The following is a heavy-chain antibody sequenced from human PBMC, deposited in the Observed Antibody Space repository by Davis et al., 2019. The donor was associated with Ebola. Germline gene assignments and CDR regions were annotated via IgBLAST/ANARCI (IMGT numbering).Heavy chain of an antibody. V-gene: IGHV4-4*02. CDR1: GGSISSSNW. D-gene: IGHD5-18*01. CDR3: ARGGYSYGFHWFDP. CDR2: IYYSGST. Sequence: SETLSLTCAVSGGSISSSNWWSWVRQPPGKGLEWIGEIYYSGSTNYNPSLKSRVTISVDTSKNQFSLKLISVTAADTAVYYCARGGYSYGFHWFDPWGQGTLVTVSS. J-gene: IGHJ5*02.